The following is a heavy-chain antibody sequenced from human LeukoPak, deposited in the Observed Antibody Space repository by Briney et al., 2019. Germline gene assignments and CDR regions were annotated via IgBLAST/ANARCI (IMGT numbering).Heavy chain of an antibody. CDR1: GYTFTSYD. D-gene: IGHD6-13*01. V-gene: IGHV1-8*01. J-gene: IGHJ4*02. CDR2: MNPNSGNT. Sequence: ASVKVSCKASGYTFTSYDINWVRQATGQGLEWMGWMNPNSGNTGYAQKFQGRVTMTRNTSISTAYMELSSPRSEDTAVYYCARGVRAAAGAFDYWGQGTLVTVSS. CDR3: ARGVRAAAGAFDY.